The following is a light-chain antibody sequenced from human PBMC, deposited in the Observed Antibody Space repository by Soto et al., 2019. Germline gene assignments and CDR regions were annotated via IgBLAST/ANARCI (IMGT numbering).Light chain of an antibody. CDR3: NSYAGSTTQYI. CDR1: SSDVGAYNY. J-gene: IGLJ1*01. V-gene: IGLV2-14*03. CDR2: DVS. Sequence: QSVLTQPASVSGSPGQSITISCTGTSSDVGAYNYVSWYQQHPGRAPKLMIYDVSNRPSGVSNRFSGSKSGNTASLTISGLQAEDEADYYCNSYAGSTTQYIFGAGTKVTVL.